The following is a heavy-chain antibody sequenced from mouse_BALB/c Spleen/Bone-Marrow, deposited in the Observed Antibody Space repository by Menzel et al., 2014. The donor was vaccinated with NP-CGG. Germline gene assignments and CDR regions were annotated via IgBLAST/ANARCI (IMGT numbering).Heavy chain of an antibody. D-gene: IGHD2-4*01. V-gene: IGHV2-6-7*01. CDR3: ARALYDYDDLYCAMDY. CDR1: GFSLTGYG. J-gene: IGHJ4*01. CDR2: IWGGGST. Sequence: VKVIESGPGLVAPSQSLSITCTVSGFSLTGYGVNWVRQPPGKGLEWLGMIWGGGSTDYNSALKSRLSNSKDNSKSQVFLKMNSLQTDDTARYYCARALYDYDDLYCAMDYWGQGTSVTVSS.